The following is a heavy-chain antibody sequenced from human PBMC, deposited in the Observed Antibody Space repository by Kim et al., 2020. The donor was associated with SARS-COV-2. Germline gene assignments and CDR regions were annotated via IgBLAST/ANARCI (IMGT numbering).Heavy chain of an antibody. J-gene: IGHJ3*02. CDR2: IYYGGST. Sequence: SETLSLTCTVSGGSISSGGYYWSWIRQHPGKGLEWIGYIYYGGSTYYNPSLKSRVTISVDTSKNQFSLRLSSVTAADTAVYYCASERITLVRGVHFAFDIWGQGTMFTVSS. CDR1: GGSISSGGYY. D-gene: IGHD3-10*01. V-gene: IGHV4-31*03. CDR3: ASERITLVRGVHFAFDI.